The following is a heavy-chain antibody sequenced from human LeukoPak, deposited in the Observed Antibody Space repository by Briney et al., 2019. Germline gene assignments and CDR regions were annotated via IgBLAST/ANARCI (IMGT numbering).Heavy chain of an antibody. V-gene: IGHV1-2*02. D-gene: IGHD3-22*01. CDR1: GYTFTGYY. J-gene: IGHJ4*02. CDR3: ARADSSGYLTDFDY. Sequence: ASVKVSCKATGYTFTGYYMHWVRQATGQRPDEMGWINPNSGGKNYAQKFQGRVTMTRDTSISTAYMELSRLRSDDTAVYYCARADSSGYLTDFDYWGQGTLVTVSS. CDR2: INPNSGGK.